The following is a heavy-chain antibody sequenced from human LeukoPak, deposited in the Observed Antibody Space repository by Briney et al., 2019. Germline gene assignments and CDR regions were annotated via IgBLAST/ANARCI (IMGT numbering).Heavy chain of an antibody. J-gene: IGHJ4*02. CDR3: ARGYCSGGSCYRGDY. Sequence: ASVKVSCKASGYTFTSYEINWVRQATGQGLERMGWMNPNSGNTGYAQKFQDRVTMTSNISISTAYMELSSLRSDDTAVYYCARGYCSGGSCYRGDYWGQGTLVTVTS. V-gene: IGHV1-8*01. CDR1: GYTFTSYE. D-gene: IGHD2-15*01. CDR2: MNPNSGNT.